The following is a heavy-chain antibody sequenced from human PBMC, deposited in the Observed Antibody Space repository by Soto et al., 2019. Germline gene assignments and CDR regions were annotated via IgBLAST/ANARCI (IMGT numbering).Heavy chain of an antibody. CDR3: ARTHCSSVSCYVGSWDY. CDR2: INPNSGGT. V-gene: IGHV1-2*04. Sequence: QVQLVQSGAEVKKPGASVKVSCKASGYTFTGYDMHWVRQATGQGLEWMGWINPNSGGTNYAQKFQGWVTMTRNTSISTAYMELSRLRSEDTAVYYCARTHCSSVSCYVGSWDYWGQGTLVTVSS. D-gene: IGHD2-2*01. J-gene: IGHJ4*02. CDR1: GYTFTGYD.